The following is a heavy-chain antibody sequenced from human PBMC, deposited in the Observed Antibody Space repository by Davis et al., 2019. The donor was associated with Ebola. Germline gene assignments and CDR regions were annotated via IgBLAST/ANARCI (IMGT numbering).Heavy chain of an antibody. V-gene: IGHV1-18*01. CDR1: GYTFTNYG. J-gene: IGHJ3*02. CDR2: INPHNGNT. Sequence: ASVKVSCKTSGYTFTNYGISWVRQAPGQGLEWMGWINPHNGNTNYAQNVQGRVTMTTDTSTSTAYMELRSLRSDDTAVYYCARSFDIWGQGTMVTVSS. CDR3: ARSFDI.